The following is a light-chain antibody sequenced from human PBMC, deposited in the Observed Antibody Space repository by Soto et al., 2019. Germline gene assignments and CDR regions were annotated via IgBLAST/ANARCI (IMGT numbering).Light chain of an antibody. CDR1: QDIRNT. CDR2: AAS. CDR3: LQYYNFSWK. V-gene: IGKV1-6*01. Sequence: AIQMTQSPSSLSASVGDRVTISCRASQDIRNTLAWYQQKPGEAPKLLIFAASNLQSGVPSRFSGSGSVTDFTLAITGLQPEDFATYYCLQYYNFSWKFGQGTKVDIK. J-gene: IGKJ1*01.